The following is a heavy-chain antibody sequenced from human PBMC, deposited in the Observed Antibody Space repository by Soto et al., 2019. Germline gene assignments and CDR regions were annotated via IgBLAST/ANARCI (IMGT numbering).Heavy chain of an antibody. CDR3: AKCKGRQLHYCYYGLDF. CDR1: GYRFTNFW. V-gene: IGHV5-51*01. D-gene: IGHD5-18*01. J-gene: IGHJ6*02. Sequence: ESLKISCNGSGYRFTNFWIGWVRQMPGKGLEWMGIIYPGDSDIRYSPSFQGRFTISRDTSKSTLYLQMNSLRAEDTALYFCAKCKGRQLHYCYYGLDFWGQGTTVTVSS. CDR2: IYPGDSDI.